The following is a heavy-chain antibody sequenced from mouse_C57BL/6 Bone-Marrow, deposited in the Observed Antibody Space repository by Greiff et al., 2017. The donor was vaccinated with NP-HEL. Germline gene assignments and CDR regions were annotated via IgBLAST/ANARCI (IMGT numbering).Heavy chain of an antibody. V-gene: IGHV1-53*01. CDR3: ARLFSMGWLLRDYAMDY. CDR1: GYTFTSYW. D-gene: IGHD2-3*01. CDR2: INPSNGGT. Sequence: QVQLKQPGTELVKPGASVKLSCKASGYTFTSYWMHWVKQRPGQGLEWIGNINPSNGGTNYNEKFKSKATLTVDKSSSTAYMQLSSLTSEDSAVYYCARLFSMGWLLRDYAMDYWGQGTSVTVSS. J-gene: IGHJ4*01.